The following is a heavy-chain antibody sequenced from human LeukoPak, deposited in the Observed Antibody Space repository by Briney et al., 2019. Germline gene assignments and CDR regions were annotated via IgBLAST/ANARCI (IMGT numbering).Heavy chain of an antibody. D-gene: IGHD2-15*01. Sequence: PGGSLRLSCAASGFTVSSNYMSWVRQAPGKGLEWVSVIYSGGSTYYADSVKGRFTISRDNSKNTLYLQMNSLRAEDTAVYYWARDPVYCSGGSCYSDYWGQGTLVTVSS. CDR2: IYSGGST. V-gene: IGHV3-53*01. CDR1: GFTVSSNY. CDR3: ARDPVYCSGGSCYSDY. J-gene: IGHJ4*02.